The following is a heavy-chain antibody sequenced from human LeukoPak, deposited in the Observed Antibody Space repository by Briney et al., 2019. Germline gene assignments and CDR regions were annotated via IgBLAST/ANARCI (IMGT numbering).Heavy chain of an antibody. J-gene: IGHJ4*02. Sequence: GGSLRLSCAASGLTFSSYAMSWVRQAPGKGLEWVSAISGSGGSTYYADSVKGRFTISRDNSKNTLYLQMNSLRAEDTAVYYCAKDLDSTGVWDYWGQGTLVTVSS. CDR2: ISGSGGST. V-gene: IGHV3-23*01. CDR1: GLTFSSYA. CDR3: AKDLDSTGVWDY. D-gene: IGHD3-22*01.